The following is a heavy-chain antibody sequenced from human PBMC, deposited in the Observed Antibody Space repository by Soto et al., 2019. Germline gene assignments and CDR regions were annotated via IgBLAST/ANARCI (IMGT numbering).Heavy chain of an antibody. Sequence: QVQLVESGGGVVQPGRSLRLSCAASGFTFSSYGMHWVRQAPGKGLEWVAVRWYDGSNKYYADSLKGRFTISRDNSKNTLYLQMNSLRAEDTAVYYCARGVLYYYYSRDDAFDIWCQGTMVTVSS. J-gene: IGHJ3*02. CDR3: ARGVLYYYYSRDDAFDI. CDR1: GFTFSSYG. D-gene: IGHD3-22*01. V-gene: IGHV3-33*01. CDR2: RWYDGSNK.